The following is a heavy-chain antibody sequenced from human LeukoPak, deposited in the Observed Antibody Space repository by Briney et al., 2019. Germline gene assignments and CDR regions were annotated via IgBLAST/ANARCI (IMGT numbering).Heavy chain of an antibody. CDR3: ANQPYYYGSGSYPGMDV. D-gene: IGHD3-10*01. CDR2: ISYDGSNK. CDR1: GFTFSSYG. V-gene: IGHV3-30*18. J-gene: IGHJ6*04. Sequence: PGRSLRLSCAASGFTFSSYGMHWVRQAPGKGLEWVAVISYDGSNKYYADPVKGRFTISRDNSKNTLYLQMNSLRAEDTAVYYCANQPYYYGSGSYPGMDVWGKGTTVTVSS.